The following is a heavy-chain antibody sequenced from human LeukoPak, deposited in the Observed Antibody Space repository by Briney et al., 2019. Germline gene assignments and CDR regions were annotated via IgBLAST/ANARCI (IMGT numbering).Heavy chain of an antibody. D-gene: IGHD1-1*01. J-gene: IGHJ4*01. V-gene: IGHV3-21*01. CDR2: ISLCGSDI. CDR3: ARLAIWNLGAGGFDY. Sequence: GGSLSLSCTASGFSFNNNTLNWVRKPQGQGLGWVSSISLCGSDINYADSVKGRFPISRDNAKNSLYLQMNSLRAEDTAVFYCARLAIWNLGAGGFDYWGQGTLVTVSS. CDR1: GFSFNNNT.